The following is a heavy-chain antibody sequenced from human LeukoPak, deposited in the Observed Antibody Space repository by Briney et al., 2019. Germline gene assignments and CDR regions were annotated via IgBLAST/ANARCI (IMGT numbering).Heavy chain of an antibody. D-gene: IGHD6-13*01. CDR3: ARAHIAAAGTVWDY. CDR2: ISSSGSTI. J-gene: IGHJ4*02. Sequence: PGGSLRLSCAASGFTFSDYYMSWIRQAPGKGLEWVSYISSSGSTIYYADSVKGRFTISWDNAKNSLYLQMNSLRAEDTAVYYCARAHIAAAGTVWDYWGQGTLVTVSS. CDR1: GFTFSDYY. V-gene: IGHV3-11*01.